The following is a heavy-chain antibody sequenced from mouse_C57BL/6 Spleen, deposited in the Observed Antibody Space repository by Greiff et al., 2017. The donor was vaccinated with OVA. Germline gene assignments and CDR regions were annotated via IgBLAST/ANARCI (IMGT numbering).Heavy chain of an antibody. CDR3: ARSPLITTVVATENYFDY. V-gene: IGHV1-39*01. CDR1: GYPFTDYN. CDR2: INPNYGTT. Sequence: EVQLQQSGPELVKPGASVKISCKASGYPFTDYNMNWVKQSNGKSLEWIGVINPNYGTTSYNQKFKGKATLTVDQSSSTAYMQLNSLTSEDSAVYYCARSPLITTVVATENYFDYWGQGTTLTVSS. J-gene: IGHJ2*01. D-gene: IGHD1-1*01.